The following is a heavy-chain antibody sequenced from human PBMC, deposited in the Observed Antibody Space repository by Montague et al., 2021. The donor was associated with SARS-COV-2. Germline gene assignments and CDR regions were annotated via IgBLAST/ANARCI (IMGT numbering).Heavy chain of an antibody. CDR1: GDSISSFY. V-gene: IGHV4-4*07. D-gene: IGHD2-15*01. CDR3: GRGVVAATPVVGY. Sequence: SETLSLTCTVSGDSISSFYWNWIRQPAGKGLEWIGRIYASGGTNXNPSLKSRVTMSVDTSKNQFSLKLNSVTAADTAVYYCGRGVVAATPVVGYWGRGTLVTVSS. J-gene: IGHJ4*02. CDR2: IYASGGT.